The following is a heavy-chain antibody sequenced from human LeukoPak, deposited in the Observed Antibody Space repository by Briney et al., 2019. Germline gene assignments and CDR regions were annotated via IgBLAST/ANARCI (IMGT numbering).Heavy chain of an antibody. Sequence: GGSLRLSCAASGFTFSSYSMNWVRQAPGKGLVWVSRINSDGSSTSYADSVKGRFTISRDNAKNTLYLQMNSLRAEDTAVYYCATPDRGAFDIWGQGTMVTVSS. V-gene: IGHV3-74*01. CDR2: INSDGSST. CDR1: GFTFSSYS. CDR3: ATPDRGAFDI. D-gene: IGHD1-26*01. J-gene: IGHJ3*02.